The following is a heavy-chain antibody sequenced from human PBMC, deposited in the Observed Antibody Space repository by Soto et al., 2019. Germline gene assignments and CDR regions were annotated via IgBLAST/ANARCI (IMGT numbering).Heavy chain of an antibody. Sequence: TGGSLRLSCAASGFTFSSYGMHWVRQAPGKGLEWVAVISYDGSNKYYADSVKGRFTISRDNSKNTLYLQMNSLRAEDTAVYYCAKDRLIVVVPAAIGPVYMDVWGKGTTVTVSS. CDR2: ISYDGSNK. CDR1: GFTFSSYG. D-gene: IGHD2-2*01. V-gene: IGHV3-30*18. J-gene: IGHJ6*03. CDR3: AKDRLIVVVPAAIGPVYMDV.